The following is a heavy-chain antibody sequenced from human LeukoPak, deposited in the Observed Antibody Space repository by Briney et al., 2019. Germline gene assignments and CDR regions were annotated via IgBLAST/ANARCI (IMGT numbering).Heavy chain of an antibody. V-gene: IGHV1-18*01. Sequence: AASVKVSCKASGYTFTSYGITWVRQAPGQGLEWMGWGSAYADNTNYVQKIQGRVTMTTDTSTSTAYMELRSLRSDDTAVYYCARDCIGCHGFDYWGQGTLVTVSS. CDR2: GSAYADNT. CDR1: GYTFTSYG. CDR3: ARDCIGCHGFDY. J-gene: IGHJ4*02. D-gene: IGHD2-15*01.